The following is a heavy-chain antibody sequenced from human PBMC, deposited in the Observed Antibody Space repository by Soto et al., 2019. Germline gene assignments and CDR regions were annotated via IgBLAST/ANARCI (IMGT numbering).Heavy chain of an antibody. CDR3: ASATVVAATFDF. J-gene: IGHJ4*02. CDR1: GFAFRSYN. V-gene: IGHV3-21*01. Sequence: GASLRLSCAASGFAFRSYNMNWVRQAPGKGLEWVASISSGSSNIYYADSVKGRFTISRDNAKNSLFLQMDSLRAEDSAVYYCASATVVAATFDFWGQGTLVTVSS. CDR2: ISSGSSNI. D-gene: IGHD2-15*01.